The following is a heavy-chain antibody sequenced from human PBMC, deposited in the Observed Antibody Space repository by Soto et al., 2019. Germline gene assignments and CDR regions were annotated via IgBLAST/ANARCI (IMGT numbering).Heavy chain of an antibody. CDR3: VNLGYCSSTSCSRKDAFDI. J-gene: IGHJ3*02. V-gene: IGHV3-7*01. Sequence: GGSLRLSCAASGLTFSSYWMSWVRQAPGKGLEWVANIKQDGSEKYYVDSVKGRFTISRDNAKNSLYLQMNSLRAEDTAVYYCVNLGYCSSTSCSRKDAFDIWGQGTMVTVSS. CDR2: IKQDGSEK. D-gene: IGHD2-2*01. CDR1: GLTFSSYW.